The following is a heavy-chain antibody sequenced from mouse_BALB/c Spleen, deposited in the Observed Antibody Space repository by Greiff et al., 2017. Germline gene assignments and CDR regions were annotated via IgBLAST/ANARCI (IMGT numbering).Heavy chain of an antibody. CDR1: GFTFSSYG. V-gene: IGHV5-6*02. D-gene: IGHD4-1*02. J-gene: IGHJ4*01. Sequence: EVKLVESGRDLVKPGGSLKLSCAASGFTFSSYGMSWVRQTPDKRLEWVATISSGGSYTYYPDSVKGRFTISRDNAKNTLYLQMSSLKSEDTAMYYCARPQLGKDYAMDYWGQGTSVTVSS. CDR3: ARPQLGKDYAMDY. CDR2: ISSGGSYT.